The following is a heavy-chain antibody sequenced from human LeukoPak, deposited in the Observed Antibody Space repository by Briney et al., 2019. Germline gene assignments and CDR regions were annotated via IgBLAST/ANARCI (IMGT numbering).Heavy chain of an antibody. CDR2: ISYSGSTT. Sequence: PGGSLILSSVAAGFTFTNFELNGFRQAPGKGLEWVSYISYSGSTTSYADSVKGRFTISRDNAKNSLYLQLNSLRAEDTAVDYYETPGPPAFDPWGQGTLVTVSS. J-gene: IGHJ5*02. CDR3: ETPGPPAFDP. V-gene: IGHV3-48*03. CDR1: GFTFTNFE.